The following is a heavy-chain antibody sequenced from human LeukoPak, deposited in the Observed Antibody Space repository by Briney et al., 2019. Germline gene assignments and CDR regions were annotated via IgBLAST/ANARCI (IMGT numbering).Heavy chain of an antibody. V-gene: IGHV3-48*01. CDR2: ISSSSSTI. CDR3: ARSDIVVVPAAMVTFDY. Sequence: PGGSLRLSCAASGFTFSSYSMNWVRQAPGKGLEWVSYISSSSSTIYYADSVKGRFTISRDNAKNSLYLQMNSLRAEDTAVYYCARSDIVVVPAAMVTFDYWGQGTLVTVSS. D-gene: IGHD2-2*01. CDR1: GFTFSSYS. J-gene: IGHJ4*02.